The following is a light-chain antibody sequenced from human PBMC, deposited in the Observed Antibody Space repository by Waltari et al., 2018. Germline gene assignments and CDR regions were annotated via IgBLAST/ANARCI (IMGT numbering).Light chain of an antibody. CDR1: RSDIGGYDY. CDR2: DVN. J-gene: IGLJ2*01. CDR3: DSYASENILV. V-gene: IGLV2-14*01. Sequence: QSALSQPASVSGSPGQSITISCSGSRSDIGGYDYVSWYQQHPGKAPKLLIYDVNKLASGVSDRFSGSNLGCTAPLTFSGLQAEDEAYYYCDSYASENILVFGGGTKVTVL.